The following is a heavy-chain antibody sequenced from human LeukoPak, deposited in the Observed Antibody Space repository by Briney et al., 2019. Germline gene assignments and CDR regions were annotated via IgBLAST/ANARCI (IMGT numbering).Heavy chain of an antibody. CDR1: GFTVSAKY. D-gene: IGHD6-19*01. Sequence: GGSLRLSCAASGFTVSAKYMNWVRQAPGKGLVWVSHINVDGSGATYADSVKGRFTISRDNAKNTLYLHMNSLRAEDTAVYYCARATRIYSSGWYYSFDYWGQGTLVTVSS. J-gene: IGHJ4*02. V-gene: IGHV3-74*01. CDR2: INVDGSGA. CDR3: ARATRIYSSGWYYSFDY.